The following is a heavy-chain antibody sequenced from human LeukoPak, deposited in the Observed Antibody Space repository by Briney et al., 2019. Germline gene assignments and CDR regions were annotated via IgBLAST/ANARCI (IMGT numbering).Heavy chain of an antibody. Sequence: SETLSLTCTVSGGSISSSSYYWGWIRQPPGKGLEWIGSIYYSGSTYYNPSLKSRVTISVDTSKNQFSLKLSSVTAADTAVYYCARQLGYCSSTSCYADKVDYWGQGTLVTVTS. CDR3: ARQLGYCSSTSCYADKVDY. CDR1: GGSISSSSYY. J-gene: IGHJ4*02. CDR2: IYYSGST. V-gene: IGHV4-39*01. D-gene: IGHD2-2*01.